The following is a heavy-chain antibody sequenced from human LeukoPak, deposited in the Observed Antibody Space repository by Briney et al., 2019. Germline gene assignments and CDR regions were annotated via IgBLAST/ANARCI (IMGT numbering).Heavy chain of an antibody. D-gene: IGHD6-13*01. V-gene: IGHV1-46*01. CDR2: INPSGGST. J-gene: IGHJ3*02. CDR3: ARGPDYAHYSSPWEGAFDI. Sequence: ASVKVSCEASGYTFTSYYMHWVRQAPGQGLEWMGIINPSGGSTSYAQKLQGRVTMTRDTSTSTVYMELSSLRSEDTAVYYCARGPDYAHYSSPWEGAFDIWGQGTMVTVSS. CDR1: GYTFTSYY.